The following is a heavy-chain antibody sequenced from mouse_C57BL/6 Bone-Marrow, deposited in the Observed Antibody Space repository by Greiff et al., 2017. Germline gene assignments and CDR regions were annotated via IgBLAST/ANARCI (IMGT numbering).Heavy chain of an antibody. Sequence: QVQLKQPGAELVKPGASVKVSCKASGYTFTSYWMHWVKQRPGQGLEWIGRIHPSDSDTNYNQKFKGKATLTLDKSSSTAYMQLSSLTSEDSAVYYCAIGGITTVVESLYWGQGTLVTVSA. CDR2: IHPSDSDT. CDR1: GYTFTSYW. J-gene: IGHJ3*01. CDR3: AIGGITTVVESLY. V-gene: IGHV1-74*01. D-gene: IGHD1-1*01.